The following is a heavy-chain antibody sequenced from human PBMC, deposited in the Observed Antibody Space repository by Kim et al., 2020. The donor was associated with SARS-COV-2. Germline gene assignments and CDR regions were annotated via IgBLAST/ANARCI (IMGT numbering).Heavy chain of an antibody. V-gene: IGHV4-59*01. J-gene: IGHJ4*02. CDR1: GGSISSYY. D-gene: IGHD3-22*01. CDR3: ARWNYDSSGYLADPFDS. CDR2: IYYSGST. Sequence: SETLSLTCTVSGGSISSYYWSWIRQPPGKGLEWIGYIYYSGSTNYNPSLKSRVTISVDTSKNQFSLKLSSVTAADTAVYYCARWNYDSSGYLADPFDSWGQGTLVTVSS.